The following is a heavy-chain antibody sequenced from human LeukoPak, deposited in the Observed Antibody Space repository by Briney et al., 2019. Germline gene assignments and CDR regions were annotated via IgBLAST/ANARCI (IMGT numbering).Heavy chain of an antibody. CDR3: ASHYGPGPV. J-gene: IGHJ4*02. Sequence: GASVKVSCKASGYTFTDHHVHWVRQAPGQGLEWIGRIHPKSGDTDYAQKFQGRATMTRDTSITTAYMALTSLISDDPAVYFCASHYGPGPVWGQGTLVTVS. D-gene: IGHD3-10*01. CDR1: GYTFTDHH. CDR2: IHPKSGDT. V-gene: IGHV1-2*06.